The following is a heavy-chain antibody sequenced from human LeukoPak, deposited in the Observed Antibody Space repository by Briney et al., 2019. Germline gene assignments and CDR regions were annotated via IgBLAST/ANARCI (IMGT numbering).Heavy chain of an antibody. Sequence: ASVKVSCKASGYTFTSYGISWVRQAPGQGLEWMGWISAYNGNTNYAQKLQGRVTMTTDTSTSTAYMELRSLRSEDTAVYYCATGRGSAYSSGWCFDYWGQGTLVTVSS. D-gene: IGHD6-19*01. CDR3: ATGRGSAYSSGWCFDY. V-gene: IGHV1-18*01. J-gene: IGHJ4*02. CDR2: ISAYNGNT. CDR1: GYTFTSYG.